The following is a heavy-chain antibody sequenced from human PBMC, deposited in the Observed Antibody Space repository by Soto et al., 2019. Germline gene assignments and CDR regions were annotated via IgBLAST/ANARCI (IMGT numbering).Heavy chain of an antibody. CDR3: AKDRGSSRYLGGSFEY. J-gene: IGHJ4*02. CDR2: ISYDGSKT. D-gene: IGHD3-22*01. CDR1: GFTFSTYA. Sequence: PGGSLRLSCAASGFTFSTYAMHWVRQAPGKGLEWVAVISYDGSKTYYADSVKGRFTISRDNSKNTLFLQMDSLRAEDTAVYYCAKDRGSSRYLGGSFEYWGQGTLVTVSS. V-gene: IGHV3-30*18.